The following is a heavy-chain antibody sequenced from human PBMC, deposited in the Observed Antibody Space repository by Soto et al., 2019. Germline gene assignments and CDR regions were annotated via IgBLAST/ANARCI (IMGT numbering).Heavy chain of an antibody. CDR1: GFSLSTSGMR. D-gene: IGHD2-15*01. J-gene: IGHJ4*02. Sequence: GSGPTLVNPTQTLTLTCTFSGFSLSTSGMRVSWIRQPPGKALEWLARIDWDDDKFYNTSLRTRLTISKDSSKNQVVLTMTNMDPVDTATYYCARMFHCSGGTCPFDYWGQGALVTVSS. CDR3: ARMFHCSGGTCPFDY. CDR2: IDWDDDK. V-gene: IGHV2-70*04.